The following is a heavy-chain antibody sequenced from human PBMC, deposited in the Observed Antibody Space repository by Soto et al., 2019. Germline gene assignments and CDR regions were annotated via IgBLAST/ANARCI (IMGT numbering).Heavy chain of an antibody. CDR1: GDTFTDYY. CDR2: VNPSGGHT. Sequence: QVQLMQSGAEVKKPGASVKVSCKASGDTFTDYYIHRVRQAPGQGLEWMGTVNPSGGHTTYAQHFVGRVTMTRDTSTSTLYMELTSLTSEDTAVYYCARGGHVVVVTAALDYWGQGTLVTVSS. CDR3: ARGGHVVVVTAALDY. J-gene: IGHJ4*02. V-gene: IGHV1-46*01. D-gene: IGHD2-21*02.